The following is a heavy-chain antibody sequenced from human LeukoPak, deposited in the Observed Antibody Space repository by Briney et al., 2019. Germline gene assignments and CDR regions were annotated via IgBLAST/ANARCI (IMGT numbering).Heavy chain of an antibody. CDR3: AKGGRGGSPLWTSDY. CDR1: GFTFSSYG. V-gene: IGHV3-33*06. CDR2: IWYDGSNK. Sequence: GGSLRLSCAASGFTFSSYGMHWVRQAPGKGLEWVAVIWYDGSNKYYADSVKGRFTISRDNSKNTLYLQMNSLRAEDTAVYYCAKGGRGGSPLWTSDYWGQGTLVTVSS. J-gene: IGHJ4*02. D-gene: IGHD1-26*01.